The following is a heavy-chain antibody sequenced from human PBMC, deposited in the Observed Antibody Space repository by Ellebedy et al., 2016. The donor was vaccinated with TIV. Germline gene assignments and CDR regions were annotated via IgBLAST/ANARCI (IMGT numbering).Heavy chain of an antibody. J-gene: IGHJ2*01. CDR3: ARDSRVVVPAAMLAEYIWYFDL. CDR2: IKQDGSEK. V-gene: IGHV3-7*01. Sequence: GESLKISXAASGFTFSSYWMSWVRQAPGKGLEWVANIKQDGSEKYYVDSVKGRFTISRDNAKNSLYLQMNSLRAEDTAVYYCARDSRVVVPAAMLAEYIWYFDLWGRGTLVTVSS. CDR1: GFTFSSYW. D-gene: IGHD2-2*01.